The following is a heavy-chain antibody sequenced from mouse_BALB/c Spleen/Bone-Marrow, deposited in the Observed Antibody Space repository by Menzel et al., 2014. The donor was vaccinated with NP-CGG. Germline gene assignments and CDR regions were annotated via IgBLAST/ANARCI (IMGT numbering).Heavy chain of an antibody. CDR2: ISPGNGYI. D-gene: IGHD2-4*01. Sequence: QVQLQQSDTELVKPGASVKISCKASGYTFPDHAIHWVKRRPEQGLEWIGYISPGNGYIKYNEKFKGKALTADKSSSTAYMQFNSLTSEDSAVYFCKRWDYDGDFDYWGQGTTLTVSS. V-gene: IGHV1S53*03. CDR1: GYTFPDHA. CDR3: KRWDYDGDFDY. J-gene: IGHJ2*01.